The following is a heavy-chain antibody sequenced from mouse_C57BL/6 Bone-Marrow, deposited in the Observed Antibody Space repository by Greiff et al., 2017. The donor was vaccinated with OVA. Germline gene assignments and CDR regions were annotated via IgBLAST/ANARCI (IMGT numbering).Heavy chain of an antibody. V-gene: IGHV1-18*01. CDR1: GYTFTDYN. CDR3: ARDPIYYGSSYWYFDV. CDR2: INPNNGGT. Sequence: EVQLQQSGPELVKPGASVKIPCKASGYTFTDYNMDWVKQSHGKSLEWIGDINPNNGGTIYNQKFKGKAPLTVDKSSSTAYMELRSLTSEDTAVYYCARDPIYYGSSYWYFDVWGTGTTVTVSS. J-gene: IGHJ1*03. D-gene: IGHD1-1*01.